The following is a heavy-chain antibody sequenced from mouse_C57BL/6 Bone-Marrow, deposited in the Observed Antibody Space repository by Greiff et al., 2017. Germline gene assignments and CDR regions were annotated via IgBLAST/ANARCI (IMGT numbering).Heavy chain of an antibody. CDR2: INPSNGGT. J-gene: IGHJ2*01. V-gene: IGHV1-53*01. CDR1: GYTFTSYW. CDR3: ARQEGTAQATNYFDY. Sequence: VQLQQPGTELVKPGASVKLSCKASGYTFTSYWMHWVKQRPGQGLEWIGNINPSNGGTNYNEKFKSKATLTVDKSSSTAYMQLSSLTSEDSAVYYCARQEGTAQATNYFDYWGQGTTLTVSS. D-gene: IGHD3-2*02.